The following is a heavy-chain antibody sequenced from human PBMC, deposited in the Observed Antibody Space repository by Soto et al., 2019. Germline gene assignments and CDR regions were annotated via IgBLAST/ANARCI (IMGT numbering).Heavy chain of an antibody. Sequence: QPGGSLRLSCAASEFTFSSYAMSWVRQAPNKGLEWVSTISGSGGRTYYADSAKGRFTISRDNSRNTLHLQMNSLRVEDTAVYYCAKTLLSTSWYGLHDYVSQGTLVTVSS. CDR3: AKTLLSTSWYGLHDY. D-gene: IGHD6-13*01. CDR2: ISGSGGRT. V-gene: IGHV3-23*01. CDR1: EFTFSSYA. J-gene: IGHJ4*02.